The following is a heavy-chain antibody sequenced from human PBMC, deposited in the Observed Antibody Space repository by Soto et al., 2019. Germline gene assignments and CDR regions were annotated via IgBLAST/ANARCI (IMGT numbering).Heavy chain of an antibody. D-gene: IGHD2-15*01. J-gene: IGHJ4*02. CDR3: ARSGFYSFEY. CDR1: GCTFISYW. Sequence: GGSLRLSCAASGCTFISYWMSWVRQAPGKGLEWVANIKQDGSEKYYVDSVKGRSTISRDNAKNLLSLQMNSLRAEDTAVYYCARSGFYSFEYWGQGTLVTVSS. V-gene: IGHV3-7*05. CDR2: IKQDGSEK.